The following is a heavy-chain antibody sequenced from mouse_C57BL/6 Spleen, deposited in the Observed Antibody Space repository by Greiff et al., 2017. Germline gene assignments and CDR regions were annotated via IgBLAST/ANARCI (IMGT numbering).Heavy chain of an antibody. V-gene: IGHV2-2*01. CDR2: IWSGGST. CDR3: ARMGTTVVAHFDY. J-gene: IGHJ2*01. CDR1: GFSLTSYG. Sequence: VQLQQSGPGLVQPSQSLSITCTVSGFSLTSYGVHWVRQSPGKGLEWLGVIWSGGSTDYNAAFISRLSISKDNSKSQVFFKMNSLQADDTAIYYCARMGTTVVAHFDYWGQGTTRTVSS. D-gene: IGHD1-1*01.